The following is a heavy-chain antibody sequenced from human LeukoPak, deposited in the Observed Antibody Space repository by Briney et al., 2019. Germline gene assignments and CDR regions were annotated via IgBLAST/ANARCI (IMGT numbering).Heavy chain of an antibody. CDR3: ARGPRSSPTEYFDY. CDR1: GFTFSSYA. V-gene: IGHV3-64*02. CDR2: ISSNWGST. Sequence: PGGSLRLSCAASGFTFSSYAMHWVRQAPGKGLEYVSAISSNWGSTYYADSVRGRFTISRDNSENTLYLQMGSLRAEDMAVYYCARGPRSSPTEYFDYWGQGTLVTVSS. D-gene: IGHD6-13*01. J-gene: IGHJ4*02.